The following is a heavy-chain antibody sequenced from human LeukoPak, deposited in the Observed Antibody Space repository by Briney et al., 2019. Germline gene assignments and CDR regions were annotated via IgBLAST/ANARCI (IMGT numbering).Heavy chain of an antibody. J-gene: IGHJ4*02. CDR3: AREYSSGWYGFFDD. V-gene: IGHV4-59*08. Sequence: SETLSLTCTVSGCSISTYYWSWIRQPPGKELEWHGYIYYSGTTNYNPSLKSRVTISVDTSTNQFSLKLSSVTAADTAVYYCAREYSSGWYGFFDDWGQGTLVTVSS. CDR2: IYYSGTT. D-gene: IGHD6-19*01. CDR1: GCSISTYY.